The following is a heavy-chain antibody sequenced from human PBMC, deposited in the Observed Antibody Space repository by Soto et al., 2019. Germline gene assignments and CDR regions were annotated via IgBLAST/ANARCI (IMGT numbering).Heavy chain of an antibody. V-gene: IGHV4-34*01. Sequence: QVQLQQWGAGLLKPSETLSLTCAVYGGSFSGYYWSWIRQPPGKGLEWFGGINHSGSTNYTTCLKSRVTISVDTSKNQFSLKLSSVTAADTAVYYCARTQAMVRGVIGYYYYYYMDVWGKGTTVTVSS. CDR3: ARTQAMVRGVIGYYYYYYMDV. J-gene: IGHJ6*03. D-gene: IGHD3-10*01. CDR2: INHSGST. CDR1: GGSFSGYY.